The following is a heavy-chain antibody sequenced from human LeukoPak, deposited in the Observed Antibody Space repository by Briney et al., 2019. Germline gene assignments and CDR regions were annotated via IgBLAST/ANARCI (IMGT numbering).Heavy chain of an antibody. CDR3: AKRGSSGYCFDY. Sequence: GSLRLPCAASGFPFSSYALSWVRPAPGKGLEWVSAISGSGGSTYYADSVKGRFTISRDNSKNTLYLQMNSLRAEDTAVYYCAKRGSSGYCFDYWGQGTLVTVSS. D-gene: IGHD3-22*01. V-gene: IGHV3-23*01. CDR1: GFPFSSYA. CDR2: ISGSGGST. J-gene: IGHJ4*02.